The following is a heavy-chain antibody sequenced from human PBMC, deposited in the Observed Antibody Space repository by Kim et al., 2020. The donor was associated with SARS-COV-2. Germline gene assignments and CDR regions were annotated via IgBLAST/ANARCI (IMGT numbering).Heavy chain of an antibody. V-gene: IGHV3-30-3*01. CDR3: ARAQTPYCSSTSCFEDGFDY. Sequence: GGSLRLSCAASGFTFSSYAMHWVRQAPGKGLEWVAVISYDGSNKYYADSVKGRFTISRDNSKNTLYLQMNSLRAEDTAVYYCARAQTPYCSSTSCFEDGFDYWGLGTLVTVSS. D-gene: IGHD2-2*01. J-gene: IGHJ4*02. CDR2: ISYDGSNK. CDR1: GFTFSSYA.